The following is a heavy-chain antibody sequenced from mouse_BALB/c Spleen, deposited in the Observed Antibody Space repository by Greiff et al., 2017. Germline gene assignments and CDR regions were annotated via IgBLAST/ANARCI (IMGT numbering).Heavy chain of an antibody. J-gene: IGHJ3*01. CDR2: INPYNDGT. Sequence: EVKLQQSGPELVKPGASVKMSCKASGYTFTSYVMHWVKQKPGQGLEWIGYINPYNDGTKYNEKFKGKATLTSDKSSSTAYIELSSLTSEDSAVYYCAHGNYPAWFAYWGQGTLVTVSA. V-gene: IGHV1-14*01. D-gene: IGHD2-1*01. CDR3: AHGNYPAWFAY. CDR1: GYTFTSYV.